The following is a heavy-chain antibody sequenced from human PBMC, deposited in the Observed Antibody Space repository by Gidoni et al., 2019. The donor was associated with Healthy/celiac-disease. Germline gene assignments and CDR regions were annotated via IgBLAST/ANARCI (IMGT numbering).Heavy chain of an antibody. D-gene: IGHD1-1*01. CDR2: IHYSGST. CDR3: ARTLDPYYYYYGMDV. J-gene: IGHJ6*02. CDR1: GGSIISGGYY. Sequence: QVQLQESCPGLVQPSQTLSLTCTVSGGSIISGGYYWSWIRPHPGKGLEWIGYIHYSGSTYYNPARKSRVTISVDTSKNQFSLKLSSVTAADTAGYYCARTLDPYYYYYGMDVWGQGTTVTVSS. V-gene: IGHV4-31*03.